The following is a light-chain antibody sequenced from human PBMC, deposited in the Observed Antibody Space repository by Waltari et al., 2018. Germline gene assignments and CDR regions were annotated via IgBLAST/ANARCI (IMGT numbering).Light chain of an antibody. J-gene: IGLJ3*02. Sequence: QSALTPPASVSGSPGQSVTISCIGDSNDVGSYSRVSWYQHHPNKAPKLFIYDELKRPSLVAARFSLSPSLSPPSLPFSGLQAEDEADYFCTSYAGDRTWVFGGGTKLSVL. V-gene: IGLV2-23*01. CDR2: DEL. CDR1: SNDVGSYSR. CDR3: TSYAGDRTWV.